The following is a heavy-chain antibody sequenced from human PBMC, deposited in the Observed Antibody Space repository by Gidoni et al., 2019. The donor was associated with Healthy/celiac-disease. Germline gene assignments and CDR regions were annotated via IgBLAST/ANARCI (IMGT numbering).Heavy chain of an antibody. Sequence: EVQLVESGGGLVQPGGSLRLSCAASGFTFSSYEMNWVRQAPGKGLEWVSYISSSGSTISYADSVKGRFTISRDNAKNSLYLQMNSLRAEDTAVYYCARVFNGDSYGYNNWGQGTLVTVSS. CDR2: ISSSGSTI. CDR3: ARVFNGDSYGYNN. V-gene: IGHV3-48*03. J-gene: IGHJ4*02. CDR1: GFTFSSYE. D-gene: IGHD5-18*01.